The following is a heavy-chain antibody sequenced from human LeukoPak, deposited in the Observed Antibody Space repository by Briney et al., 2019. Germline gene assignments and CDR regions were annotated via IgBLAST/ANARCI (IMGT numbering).Heavy chain of an antibody. CDR2: IIPIFGTA. J-gene: IGHJ4*02. Sequence: SVKVSCKASGGAFSSYAISWVRQAPGQGLEWMGGIIPIFGTANYAQKFQGRVTITTDESTSTAYMELSSLRSEDTAVYYCARDSMAVAGSVYYFDYWGQGTLVTVSS. CDR3: ARDSMAVAGSVYYFDY. CDR1: GGAFSSYA. D-gene: IGHD6-19*01. V-gene: IGHV1-69*05.